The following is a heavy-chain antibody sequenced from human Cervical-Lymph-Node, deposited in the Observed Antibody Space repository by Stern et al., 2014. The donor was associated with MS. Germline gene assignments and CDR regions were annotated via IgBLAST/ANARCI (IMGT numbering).Heavy chain of an antibody. CDR3: ARIFGGNFDN. CDR1: GGSISSGDYS. J-gene: IGHJ4*02. CDR2: IVHSGRT. D-gene: IGHD4-23*01. Sequence: VQLVESGSGLVKPSQTLSLTCAVSGGSISSGDYSWSWIRQPPGKSLEWIGYIVHSGRTYYNPSLQSRVSISVDRSKNQFSLKLSSVTAADTAMYYCARIFGGNFDNWGQGTLVTVSS. V-gene: IGHV4-30-2*01.